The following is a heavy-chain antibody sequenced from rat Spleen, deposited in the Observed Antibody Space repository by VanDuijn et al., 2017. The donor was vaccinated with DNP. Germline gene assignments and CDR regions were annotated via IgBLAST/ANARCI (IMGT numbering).Heavy chain of an antibody. Sequence: EVKLVESGGGLVQPGRSLKLSCAASGFIFFDYWMGWVRQAPGKGLEWIGQINKDSSIINYIPSLKEKITISRDNAQNTLYLQMSKLGSEDTAIYYCAKGPNYGGWSDYFDYWGQGVMVTVSS. J-gene: IGHJ2*01. D-gene: IGHD1-11*01. V-gene: IGHV4-2*01. CDR2: INKDSSII. CDR1: GFIFFDYW. CDR3: AKGPNYGGWSDYFDY.